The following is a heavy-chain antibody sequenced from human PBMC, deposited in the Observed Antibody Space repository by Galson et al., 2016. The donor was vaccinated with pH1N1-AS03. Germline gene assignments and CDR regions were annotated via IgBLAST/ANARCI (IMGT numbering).Heavy chain of an antibody. J-gene: IGHJ4*02. CDR2: INHSGST. CDR3: ARVERRRLHGPMTFDY. V-gene: IGHV4-34*01. CDR1: GGSFSGNY. D-gene: IGHD3-22*01. Sequence: SETLSLTCAVSGGSFSGNYWSWIRQPPGKGLEWIGEINHSGSTNSNPSLQNRVAISVDPSKNQFSLNVTSVTAADTAVYYCARVERRRLHGPMTFDYWGQGTLVTVSS.